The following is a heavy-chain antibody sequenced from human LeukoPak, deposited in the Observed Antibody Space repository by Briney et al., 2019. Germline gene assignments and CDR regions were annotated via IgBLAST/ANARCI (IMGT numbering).Heavy chain of an antibody. CDR1: GGSISSYY. V-gene: IGHV4-59*01. Sequence: SETLSLTCTVSGGSISSYYWSWIRQPPGKGLEWIGHIYYSGSTNYNPSLKSRVTISVDTSKNQFSLKLSSVTAADTAVYYCARDAAYDYGDFSDAFDIWGQGTMVTVSS. D-gene: IGHD4-17*01. CDR2: IYYSGST. J-gene: IGHJ3*02. CDR3: ARDAAYDYGDFSDAFDI.